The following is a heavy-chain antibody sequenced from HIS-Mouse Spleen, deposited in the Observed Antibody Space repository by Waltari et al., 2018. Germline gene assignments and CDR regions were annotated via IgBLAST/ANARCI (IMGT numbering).Heavy chain of an antibody. CDR2: IYYSGST. Sequence: QLQLQELGPALVNPSETLSLTCPVSGACISSISYYWGWIRLPPGKGLEWIGSIYYSGSTYYNPSLKSRVTISVDTSKNQFSLKLSAVTAADTAVYYCAREIPYSSSWYDWYFDLWGRGTLVTVSS. CDR1: GACISSISYY. D-gene: IGHD6-13*01. V-gene: IGHV4-39*07. CDR3: AREIPYSSSWYDWYFDL. J-gene: IGHJ2*01.